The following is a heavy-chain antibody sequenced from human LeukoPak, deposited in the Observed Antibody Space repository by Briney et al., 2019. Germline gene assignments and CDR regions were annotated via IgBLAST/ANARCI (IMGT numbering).Heavy chain of an antibody. CDR2: ISGSGGST. Sequence: PGGSLRLSCAASGFTFSSYAMSWVRQAPGKGLEWVSAISGSGGSTYYADSVKGRFTISRDNSKNTLYLQMNSLRAEDTAVYYCAKDGPVEQWSVPIFDYWGQGTLVTVSS. CDR3: AKDGPVEQWSVPIFDY. V-gene: IGHV3-23*01. J-gene: IGHJ4*02. D-gene: IGHD6-19*01. CDR1: GFTFSSYA.